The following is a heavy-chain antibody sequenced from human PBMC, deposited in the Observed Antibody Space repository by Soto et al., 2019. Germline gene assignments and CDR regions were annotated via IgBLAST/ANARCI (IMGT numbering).Heavy chain of an antibody. CDR3: ARGSILKEVVAATKDSYYYYYMDV. CDR1: GGSFSGYY. D-gene: IGHD2-15*01. J-gene: IGHJ6*03. Sequence: PSETLSLTCAVYGGSFSGYYWSWIRQPPGKGLEWIGEINHSGSTNYNPSLKSRVTISVDTSKNQFSLKLSSVTAADTAVYYCARGSILKEVVAATKDSYYYYYMDVWGKGTTVTVSS. CDR2: INHSGST. V-gene: IGHV4-34*01.